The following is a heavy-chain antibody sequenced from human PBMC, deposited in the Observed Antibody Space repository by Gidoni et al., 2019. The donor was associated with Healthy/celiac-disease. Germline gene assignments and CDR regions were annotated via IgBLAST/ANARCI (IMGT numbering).Heavy chain of an antibody. Sequence: QLQLQESGPGLVKPSETLSLTCTVSGGSISSSSYYWGWIRQPPGKGLEWIGSIYYSGSTYYNPSLKSRVTISVDTSKNQFSLKLSSVTAADTAVYYCAADLVGATARLRYCDLWGRGTLVTVSS. CDR2: IYYSGST. V-gene: IGHV4-39*07. CDR3: AADLVGATARLRYCDL. D-gene: IGHD1-26*01. J-gene: IGHJ2*01. CDR1: GGSISSSSYY.